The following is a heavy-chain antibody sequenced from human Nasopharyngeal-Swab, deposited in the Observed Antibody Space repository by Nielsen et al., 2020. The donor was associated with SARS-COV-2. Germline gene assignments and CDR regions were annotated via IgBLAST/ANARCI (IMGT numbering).Heavy chain of an antibody. J-gene: IGHJ3*01. CDR1: GFSLSTTGMG. D-gene: IGHD2-15*01. V-gene: IGHV2-5*02. CDR3: ARRRGDGVVVAVGGGGFDV. CDR2: IYWDGDK. Sequence: SGPTLVKPTQTLTLTCTFSGFSLSTTGMGVGWLRQPPGKALEWLALIYWDGDKRYSSSLKNRLTITKDTSTNQVVLTVTNMDPVDTATYFCARRRGDGVVVAVGGGGFDVWGQGTMVTVSS.